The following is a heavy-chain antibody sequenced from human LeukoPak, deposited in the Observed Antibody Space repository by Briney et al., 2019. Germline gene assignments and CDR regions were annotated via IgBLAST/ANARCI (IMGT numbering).Heavy chain of an antibody. D-gene: IGHD1-26*01. CDR3: ARGALGGTYYPHFDY. CDR2: ISGRGTTI. Sequence: PGGSLRLSCVASRFTFSIYTMTWARQAPGKGLEWVSYISGRGTTIYYADSVKGRFTISRDNAKSSLYLQMNSLRAEDTAVYYCARGALGGTYYPHFDYWGQGSLVSVSS. CDR1: RFTFSIYT. J-gene: IGHJ4*01. V-gene: IGHV3-48*03.